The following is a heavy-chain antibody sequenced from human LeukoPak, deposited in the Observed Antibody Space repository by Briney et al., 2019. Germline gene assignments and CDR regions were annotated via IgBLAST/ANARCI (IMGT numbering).Heavy chain of an antibody. CDR1: GGSFRGYY. V-gene: IGHV4-34*01. CDR3: ARIYYDILTGYYRDY. Sequence: SETLSLTCAVYGGSFRGYYWSWIRQPPGKGLEWIGEINHSGSTNYNPSLKSRVTISVDTSKNQFSLKLSSVTAADTAVYYCARIYYDILTGYYRDYWGQGTLVTVSS. D-gene: IGHD3-9*01. CDR2: INHSGST. J-gene: IGHJ4*02.